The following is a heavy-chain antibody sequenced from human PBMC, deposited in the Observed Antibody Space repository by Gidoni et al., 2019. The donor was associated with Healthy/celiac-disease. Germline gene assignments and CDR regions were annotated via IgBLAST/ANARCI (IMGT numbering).Heavy chain of an antibody. CDR3: ARCFMFPSLRMNRKYGSGSYDY. CDR1: GGSISSSSYY. V-gene: IGHV4-39*01. J-gene: IGHJ4*02. D-gene: IGHD3-10*01. CDR2: IYYSGST. Sequence: QLQLQESGPGLVKPSETLSLTCTVSGGSISSSSYYWGWIRQPPGKGLEWIGSIYYSGSTYYNPSLKSRVTISVDTSKNQFSLKLSSVTAADTAVYYCARCFMFPSLRMNRKYGSGSYDYWGQGTLVTVSS.